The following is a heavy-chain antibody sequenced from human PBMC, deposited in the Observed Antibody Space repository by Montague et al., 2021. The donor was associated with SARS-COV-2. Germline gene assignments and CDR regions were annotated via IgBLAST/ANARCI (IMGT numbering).Heavy chain of an antibody. Sequence: SETLSLTCAVQGGSFRGYFWSWIRQSPGKGLEWIGSIYYSGSTYYNPSLKSRVTISVDTSKNQFSLKLSSVTAADTAVYYCARGGYSGYWDYWGQGTLVTVSS. CDR2: IYYSGST. CDR3: ARGGYSGYWDY. D-gene: IGHD5-12*01. J-gene: IGHJ4*02. V-gene: IGHV4-34*01. CDR1: GGSFRGYF.